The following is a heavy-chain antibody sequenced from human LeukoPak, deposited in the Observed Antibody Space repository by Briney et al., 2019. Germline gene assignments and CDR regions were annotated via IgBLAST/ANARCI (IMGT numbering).Heavy chain of an antibody. Sequence: ASVKFSCKTSGGTFRYYAIGWVRQAPGHGLEWMGGLIPMFGTTNYAQQFQGRVTITADESTTTSYMELSRLRFEDTAVYFCARVAAGTTFMDNWFDPWGQGTLVTVSS. CDR3: ARVAAGTTFMDNWFDP. V-gene: IGHV1-69*13. D-gene: IGHD1-7*01. CDR2: LIPMFGTT. J-gene: IGHJ5*02. CDR1: GGTFRYYA.